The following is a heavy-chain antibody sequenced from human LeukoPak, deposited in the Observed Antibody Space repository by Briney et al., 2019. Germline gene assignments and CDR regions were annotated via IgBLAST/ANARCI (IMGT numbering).Heavy chain of an antibody. CDR3: TTEDYYYGSGSYVPFDY. D-gene: IGHD3-10*01. CDR2: IKSKTDGGTT. V-gene: IGHV3-15*01. Sequence: GGSLRLSCAASGFTFSNAWMSWVRQAPGKGLEWVGRIKSKTDGGTTDYAAPVKGRFTISRDDSKNTLYLQMNSLKTEDTAVYYCTTEDYYYGSGSYVPFDYWGQGTLVTVSS. J-gene: IGHJ4*02. CDR1: GFTFSNAW.